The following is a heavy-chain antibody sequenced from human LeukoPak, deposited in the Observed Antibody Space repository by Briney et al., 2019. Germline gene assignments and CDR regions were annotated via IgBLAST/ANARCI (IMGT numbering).Heavy chain of an antibody. CDR1: GFTFSIYG. CDR3: AKDKCSGGSCYSAFDI. D-gene: IGHD2-15*01. V-gene: IGHV3-23*01. Sequence: GGTLRLSCAASGFTFSIYGMSWVRQAPGKGLEWVSAISGSGGSTYYADSVKGRFTISRDNSKNTLYLQMNSLRAEDTAVYYCAKDKCSGGSCYSAFDIWGQGTMVTVSS. J-gene: IGHJ3*02. CDR2: ISGSGGST.